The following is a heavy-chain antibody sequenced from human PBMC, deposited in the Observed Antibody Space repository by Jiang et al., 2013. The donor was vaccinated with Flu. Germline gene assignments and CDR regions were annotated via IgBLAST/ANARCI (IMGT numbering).Heavy chain of an antibody. CDR1: GFSFSNFE. CDR2: ISTIVSGR. CDR3: ARDLGRAGVKLDF. V-gene: IGHV3-48*03. Sequence: TLSCEASGFSFSNFEMTWVRQAPGKGLEWVAYISTIVSGRGTVDYYADSVKGRFSVSRDNAKDSLFLQMNSLRAEDTAIYYCARDLGRAGVKLDFWGQGTLVTASS. D-gene: IGHD7-27*01. J-gene: IGHJ4*02.